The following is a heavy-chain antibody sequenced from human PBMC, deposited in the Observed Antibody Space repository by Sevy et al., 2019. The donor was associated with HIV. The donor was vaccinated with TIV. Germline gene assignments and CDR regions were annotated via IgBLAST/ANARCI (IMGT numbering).Heavy chain of an antibody. CDR3: AKTINSGGGVVPAANYYYYGLDV. J-gene: IGHJ6*02. CDR1: GFTFSGYA. D-gene: IGHD2-2*01. V-gene: IGHV3-23*01. Sequence: LSLTCAASGFTFSGYAMNWVRQAPGKGLEWVSAINGKGRSTHYADSVEGRFTISRDNSKNTLYLEMNSLRAEDTAVYYCAKTINSGGGVVPAANYYYYGLDVWGQGTTVTVSS. CDR2: INGKGRST.